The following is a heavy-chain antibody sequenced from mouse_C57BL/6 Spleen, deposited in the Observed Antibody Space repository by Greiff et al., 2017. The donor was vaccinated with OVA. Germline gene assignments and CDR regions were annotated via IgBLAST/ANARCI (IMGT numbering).Heavy chain of an antibody. CDR3: ATQLKYYAMDY. Sequence: QVQLQQPGAELVKPGASVKMSCKASGYTFTSYWITWVKQRPGQGLEWIGDIYPGSGSTNYNEKFKSKATLTVDTSSSTAYMQLSSLTSEDPAVYYCATQLKYYAMDYWGQGTSVTVSS. D-gene: IGHD3-2*02. J-gene: IGHJ4*01. CDR2: IYPGSGST. V-gene: IGHV1-55*01. CDR1: GYTFTSYW.